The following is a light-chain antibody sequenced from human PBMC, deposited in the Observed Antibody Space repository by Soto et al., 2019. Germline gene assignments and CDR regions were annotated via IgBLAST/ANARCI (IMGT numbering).Light chain of an antibody. CDR2: DVN. V-gene: IGLV2-14*03. J-gene: IGLJ2*01. CDR3: SSYTSRSTLGV. CDR1: YSDIGGYNY. Sequence: QSALTQPASVSGSPGQSITISCTGAYSDIGGYNYVSWYQQHPGKAPRLMIYDVNNRPSGVSYRFSGSKSGNTASLTISGLQAEDEADYYCSSYTSRSTLGVFGGGTKLTVL.